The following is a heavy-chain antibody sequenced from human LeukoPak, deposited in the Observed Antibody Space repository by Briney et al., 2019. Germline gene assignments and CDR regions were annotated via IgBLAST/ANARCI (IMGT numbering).Heavy chain of an antibody. CDR3: ARGVADYYDSSGYQN. CDR1: GFTVSSNY. V-gene: IGHV3-53*01. Sequence: GGSLRLSCAASGFTVSSNYMSWVRQAPGKGLEWVTVIYSGGKTNYADSVKGRFTISRDNSKNTLYLQMNSLRAEDTAMYYCARGVADYYDSSGYQNWGQGTLVTVSS. J-gene: IGHJ4*02. D-gene: IGHD3-22*01. CDR2: IYSGGKT.